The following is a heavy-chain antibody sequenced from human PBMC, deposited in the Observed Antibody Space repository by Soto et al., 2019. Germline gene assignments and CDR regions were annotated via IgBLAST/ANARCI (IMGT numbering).Heavy chain of an antibody. D-gene: IGHD2-15*01. J-gene: IGHJ6*02. Sequence: QVQLVESGGGVVQPGRSLRLSCAASGFTFSSYVMYWVRQAPGKGLEWVVVISYDGNNKYYADSMKGRFTISRDNSKNTLYLQMNSLRAEDTAVYYCARAGCDGGSCYTLVGLRYGMDVWGQGTTVTVSS. V-gene: IGHV3-30-3*01. CDR1: GFTFSSYV. CDR2: ISYDGNNK. CDR3: ARAGCDGGSCYTLVGLRYGMDV.